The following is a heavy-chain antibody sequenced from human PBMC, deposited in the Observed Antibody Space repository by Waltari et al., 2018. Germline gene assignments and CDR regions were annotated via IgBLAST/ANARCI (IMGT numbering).Heavy chain of an antibody. J-gene: IGHJ4*02. V-gene: IGHV4-30-4*08. Sequence: QVQLQESGPGLVKPSQTLSLTCTVSGGPISTGGYYWSWIRQPPGKGLEWIGYIYYSGSTYYNPSLKSRVTISVDTSKNQFSLKLSSVTAADTAVYYCARDSSTSPFDYWGQGTLVTVSS. D-gene: IGHD2-2*01. CDR3: ARDSSTSPFDY. CDR1: GGPISTGGYY. CDR2: IYYSGST.